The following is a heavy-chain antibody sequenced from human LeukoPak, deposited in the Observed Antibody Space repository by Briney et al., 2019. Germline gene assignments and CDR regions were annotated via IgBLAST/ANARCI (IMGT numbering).Heavy chain of an antibody. D-gene: IGHD1-26*01. CDR1: GFTFSHYS. CDR3: ARVFSGTYLNYHHFDY. Sequence: PGGSLRLSCAASGFTFSHYSMNWVRQAPGKGLEWVSSISTSSSYVYYADSVKGRFTVSRNNAKNSLYLQMDSLRAEDTAVYYCARVFSGTYLNYHHFDYWGQGTLVTASS. CDR2: ISTSSSYV. J-gene: IGHJ4*02. V-gene: IGHV3-21*01.